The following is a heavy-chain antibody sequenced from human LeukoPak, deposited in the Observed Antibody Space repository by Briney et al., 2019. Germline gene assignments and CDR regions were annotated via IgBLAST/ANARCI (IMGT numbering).Heavy chain of an antibody. V-gene: IGHV4-59*12. Sequence: SETLSLTCTVSGGSISSYYWSWIRQPPGKGLEWIGYIYYSGSTNYNPSLKSRVTISVDTSKNQFSLKLSSVTAADTAVYYCATEGLRYLRGAFDIWGQGTMVTVSS. D-gene: IGHD3-9*01. J-gene: IGHJ3*02. CDR3: ATEGLRYLRGAFDI. CDR2: IYYSGST. CDR1: GGSISSYY.